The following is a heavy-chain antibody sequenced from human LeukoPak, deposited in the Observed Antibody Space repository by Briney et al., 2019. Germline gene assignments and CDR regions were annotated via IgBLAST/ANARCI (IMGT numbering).Heavy chain of an antibody. D-gene: IGHD6-19*01. J-gene: IGHJ6*02. CDR3: ARVQAVAGTPNPDYYGMDV. Sequence: SETLSLTCTVSGGSISSYYWSWIRQPPGKGLEWIGYIYYSGSTNYNPSLKSRVTISVDTSKNQFPLKLSSVTAADTAVYYCARVQAVAGTPNPDYYGMDVWGQGTTVTVSS. CDR2: IYYSGST. CDR1: GGSISSYY. V-gene: IGHV4-59*08.